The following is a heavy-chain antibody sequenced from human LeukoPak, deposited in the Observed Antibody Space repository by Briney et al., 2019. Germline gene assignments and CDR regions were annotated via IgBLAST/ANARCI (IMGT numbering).Heavy chain of an antibody. J-gene: IGHJ4*02. Sequence: GGSLRLSCAASGFTFSNYWMGWVRQAPGKGLEWVANIKQDGSEIYYVDSVKGRFTISRDTAKDSMYLQMNSLRAEDTAVYYCARERGHSGYDLYDYWGQGTLVTVSS. CDR3: ARERGHSGYDLYDY. D-gene: IGHD5-12*01. V-gene: IGHV3-7*01. CDR1: GFTFSNYW. CDR2: IKQDGSEI.